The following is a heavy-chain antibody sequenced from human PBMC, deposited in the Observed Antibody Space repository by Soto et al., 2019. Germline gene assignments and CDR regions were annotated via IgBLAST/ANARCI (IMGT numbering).Heavy chain of an antibody. CDR1: GGSISSSNW. V-gene: IGHV4-4*02. D-gene: IGHD3-10*01. CDR3: ARDRTYYYGSGSSYDAFDI. J-gene: IGHJ3*02. CDR2: IYHSGST. Sequence: QVQLQESGPGLVKPSGTLSLTCAVSGGSISSSNWWSWVRQPPGKGLEWIGEIYHSGSTNYNPSLKSRVTISVDKSKNQFSLKLSPVTAADTAVYYCARDRTYYYGSGSSYDAFDIWGQGTMVTVSS.